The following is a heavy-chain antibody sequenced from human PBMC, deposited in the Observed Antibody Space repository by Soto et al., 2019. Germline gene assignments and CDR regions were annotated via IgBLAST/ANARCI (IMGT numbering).Heavy chain of an antibody. J-gene: IGHJ3*02. CDR2: IVVSSGNT. D-gene: IGHD2-15*01. V-gene: IGHV1-58*02. Sequence: GASVKVSCKASGFTFTSSAMQWVRQARGQRLEWIGWIVVSSGNTNYAQKFQERVTITRDMSTSTAYMELSSLRSEDTAVYYCAASLYCSGGSCYTGPYDAFDIWGQGTMVTVSS. CDR3: AASLYCSGGSCYTGPYDAFDI. CDR1: GFTFTSSA.